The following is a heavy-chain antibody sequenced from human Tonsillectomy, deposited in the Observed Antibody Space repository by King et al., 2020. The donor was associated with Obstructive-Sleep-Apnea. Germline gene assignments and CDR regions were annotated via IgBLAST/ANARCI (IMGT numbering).Heavy chain of an antibody. J-gene: IGHJ4*02. V-gene: IGHV3-15*01. Sequence: VQLVESGGGLVKPGGSLTLSCVASGFVFPNAWLRWVRQAPGKGLVWVGRIKSHSDGGTAVYAAPVKGRFTISRDDSKNTLLLQMISLKTEDTAVYYCTTDPGYSNLWGQGTLVLVSS. CDR3: TTDPGYSNL. CDR2: IKSHSDGGTA. CDR1: GFVFPNAW. D-gene: IGHD5-12*01.